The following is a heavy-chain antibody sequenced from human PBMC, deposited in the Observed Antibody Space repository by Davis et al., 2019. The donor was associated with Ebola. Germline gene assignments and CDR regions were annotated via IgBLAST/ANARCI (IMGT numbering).Heavy chain of an antibody. D-gene: IGHD6-19*01. V-gene: IGHV3-23*01. CDR2: TTDSGGGT. CDR1: GFTFSTYA. Sequence: GESLKISCAASGFTFSTYAMSWVRQAPGKGLEWVSGTTDSGGGTYYVDSVKGRFTISRDNSKNTLYLQMNSLRVEDTAVYYCASAVAGEKLGGVDYWGQGTLVTVSS. CDR3: ASAVAGEKLGGVDY. J-gene: IGHJ4*02.